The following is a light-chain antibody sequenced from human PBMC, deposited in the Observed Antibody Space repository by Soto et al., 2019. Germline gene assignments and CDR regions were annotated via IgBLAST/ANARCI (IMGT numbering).Light chain of an antibody. CDR1: QSISSR. J-gene: IGKJ1*01. Sequence: DIQMTQSPATLSASVGDRVTITCRASQSISSRLAWYQQQPGKAPKLLIYKASSLESGVPSRFSGSGSGTEFTLTTSSLQPDDVATYYCQQYNSYSWTFGQGTKVEIK. CDR2: KAS. CDR3: QQYNSYSWT. V-gene: IGKV1-5*03.